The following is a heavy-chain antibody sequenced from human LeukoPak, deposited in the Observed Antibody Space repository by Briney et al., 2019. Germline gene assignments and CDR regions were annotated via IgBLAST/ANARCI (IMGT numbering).Heavy chain of an antibody. CDR1: GYTFTGYY. D-gene: IGHD3-3*01. Sequence: ASVKVSCKASGYTFTGYYMHWVRQAPGQGLEWMGGIIPIFGTANYAQKFQGRVTITTDESTSTAYMELSSLRSEDTAVYYCASPVVADFWSGYPNDAFDIWGQGTMVTVSS. CDR2: IIPIFGTA. V-gene: IGHV1-69*05. J-gene: IGHJ3*02. CDR3: ASPVVADFWSGYPNDAFDI.